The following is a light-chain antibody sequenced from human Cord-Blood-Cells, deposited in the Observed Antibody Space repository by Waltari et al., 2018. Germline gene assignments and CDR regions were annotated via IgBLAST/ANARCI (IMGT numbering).Light chain of an antibody. CDR3: CSYAGSSTWV. J-gene: IGLJ3*02. CDR1: SSDAGSFNL. Sequence: QSALTQPASVSGSPGQSNTIPCTGTSSDAGSFNLVSWYQQHPGKAPKLMIYEGSKRPSGVSNRFSGSKSGNTASLTISGLQAEDEADYYCCSYAGSSTWVFGGGTKLTVL. V-gene: IGLV2-23*01. CDR2: EGS.